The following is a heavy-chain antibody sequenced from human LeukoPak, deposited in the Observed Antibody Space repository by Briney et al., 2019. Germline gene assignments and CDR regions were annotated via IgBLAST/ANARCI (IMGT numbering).Heavy chain of an antibody. J-gene: IGHJ2*01. V-gene: IGHV5-51*01. CDR2: IYPGDSDT. CDR3: ARHPSGGSNHSPWYFEL. Sequence: GESLKISCKGSGYSFTSYWIGWVRQMPGKGLEWMGIIYPGDSDTRYSPSFQGHVTISADKSINTAYLQWSSLKASDTAIYYCARHPSGGSNHSPWYFELWGRGTLVSVSS. CDR1: GYSFTSYW. D-gene: IGHD3-16*02.